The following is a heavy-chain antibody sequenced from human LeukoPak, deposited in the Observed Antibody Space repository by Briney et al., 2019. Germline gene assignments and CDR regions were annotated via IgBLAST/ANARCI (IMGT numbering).Heavy chain of an antibody. V-gene: IGHV3-30*03. D-gene: IGHD3-22*01. J-gene: IGHJ4*02. CDR3: ARAQNYYDSSGYSFDY. CDR1: GFTFSSYG. CDR2: ISYDGSNK. Sequence: PGRSLRLSCAASGFTFSSYGMHWVRQAPGKGLEWVAVISYDGSNKYYADSVKGRFTISRDNSKNTLYLQMNSLRAEDTAVYYCARAQNYYDSSGYSFDYWGQGTLVTVSS.